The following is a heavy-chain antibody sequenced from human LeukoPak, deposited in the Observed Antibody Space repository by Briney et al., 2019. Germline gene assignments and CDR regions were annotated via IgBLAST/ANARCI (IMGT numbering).Heavy chain of an antibody. CDR2: ISTSSIYI. D-gene: IGHD6-13*01. CDR1: GFTFSSYT. V-gene: IGHV3-21*01. J-gene: IGHJ4*02. Sequence: GGSLRLSCAASGFTFSSYTMNWVRQAPGKGLEWVSSISTSSIYIYYADSVKGRFTISRDNARNSLYLQMNNLRAEDTAVYYCARERGYSSSWYTFWGQGTLVTVSS. CDR3: ARERGYSSSWYTF.